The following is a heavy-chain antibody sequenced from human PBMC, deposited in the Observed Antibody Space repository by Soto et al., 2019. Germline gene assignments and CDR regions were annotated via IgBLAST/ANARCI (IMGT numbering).Heavy chain of an antibody. CDR3: ARNGRLSSSSSGGFDY. V-gene: IGHV5-10-1*01. D-gene: IGHD6-6*01. J-gene: IGHJ4*02. CDR2: IDPSDSYT. CDR1: GYSFTSYW. Sequence: LKISCNGSGYSFTSYWISWVRQMPVKGLEWMGRIDPSDSYTNYSPSFQGHVTISADKSISTAYLQWSSLKASDTAMYYCARNGRLSSSSSGGFDYWGQGTLVTVSS.